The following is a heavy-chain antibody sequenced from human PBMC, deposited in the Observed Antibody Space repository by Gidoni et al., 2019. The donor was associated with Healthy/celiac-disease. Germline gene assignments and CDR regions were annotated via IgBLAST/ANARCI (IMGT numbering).Heavy chain of an antibody. V-gene: IGHV3-66*01. CDR3: ARGPTAGVYFQH. CDR2: IYSGGST. D-gene: IGHD3-10*01. CDR1: GFTVSINY. J-gene: IGHJ1*01. Sequence: EVQLVESGGGLVQPGGSLRLYCAASGFTVSINYMGWLRKAPGKGLVWVSVIYSGGSTYCADSVKGRFTIARDNSKNTLYLQMNSLRAEDTAVYYCARGPTAGVYFQHWGQGTLVTVSS.